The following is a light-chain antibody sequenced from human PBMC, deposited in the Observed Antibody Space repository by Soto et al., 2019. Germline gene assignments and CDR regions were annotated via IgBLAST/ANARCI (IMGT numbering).Light chain of an antibody. CDR1: QSVDSY. V-gene: IGKV3-11*01. CDR2: DVS. CDR3: XXXXNWPPFT. J-gene: IGKJ3*01. Sequence: EIVLTQSPATLSLSPGERATLSCRASQSVDSYLAWYQQRPGRAPRLLIYDVSNRATGIPARFSGSGSGTDFTLTISSLEPEXXAVXYXXXXXNWPPFTFGPGTKVDIK.